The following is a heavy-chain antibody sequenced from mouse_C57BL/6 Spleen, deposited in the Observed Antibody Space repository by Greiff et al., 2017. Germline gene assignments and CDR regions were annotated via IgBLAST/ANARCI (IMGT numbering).Heavy chain of an antibody. J-gene: IGHJ3*01. D-gene: IGHD2-10*02. Sequence: VQLQQSGAELMKPGASVKLSCTATGYTFTGYWIEWVKQRPGHGLEWIGEILPGSGSTNYNAKLKGKATFTADTSYNTVYMQLSSVTTEDSAIYYCARLGCMVTTWLAYWGQGTLVTVSA. V-gene: IGHV1-9*01. CDR2: ILPGSGST. CDR1: GYTFTGYW. CDR3: ARLGCMVTTWLAY.